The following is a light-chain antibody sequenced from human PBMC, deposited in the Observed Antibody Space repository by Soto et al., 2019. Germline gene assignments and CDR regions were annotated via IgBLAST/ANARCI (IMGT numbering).Light chain of an antibody. CDR1: SSDVGYYNL. CDR3: CSYAGSTTHYV. CDR2: EVN. J-gene: IGLJ1*01. V-gene: IGLV2-23*02. Sequence: QSALTQPAALSGSTGQPITFSCPGTSSDVGYYNLVSWYQQHPGKAPKLIIYEVNKRPSGFSNRFSGSKSGNTASLTISGLQAEDEADYYCCSYAGSTTHYVFGTGTKVTV.